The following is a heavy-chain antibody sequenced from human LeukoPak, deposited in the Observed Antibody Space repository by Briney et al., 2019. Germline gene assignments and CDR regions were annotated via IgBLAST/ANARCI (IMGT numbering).Heavy chain of an antibody. CDR3: APRLGIAAAGTFRGGLDY. V-gene: IGHV1-18*01. CDR2: ISAYNGNT. D-gene: IGHD6-13*01. Sequence: ASVKVSCKASGYTFTSYGISWVRQAPGQGLEWMGWISAYNGNTNYAQKLQGRVTMTTDTSTSTAYMELRSLRSDDTAVYYCAPRLGIAAAGTFRGGLDYGGQEPLVTVSS. CDR1: GYTFTSYG. J-gene: IGHJ4*02.